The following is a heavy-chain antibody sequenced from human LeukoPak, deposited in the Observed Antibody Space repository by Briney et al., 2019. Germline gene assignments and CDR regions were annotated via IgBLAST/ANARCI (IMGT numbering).Heavy chain of an antibody. D-gene: IGHD5-18*01. CDR2: INSDGSRT. CDR1: GVTFSDYW. CDR3: ARVITGSTYGQFDF. Sequence: GGSLRLSCTAYGVTFSDYWMDWVRQAPGKGLVWVSRINSDGSRTNYADCVKGRFTISRDNAKNTVFLQMNSLTAEDAAVYYCARVITGSTYGQFDFWGQGALATVSS. J-gene: IGHJ4*02. V-gene: IGHV3-74*01.